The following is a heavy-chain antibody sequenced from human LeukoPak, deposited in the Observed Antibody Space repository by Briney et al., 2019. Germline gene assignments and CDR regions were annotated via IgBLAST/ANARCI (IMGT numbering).Heavy chain of an antibody. V-gene: IGHV3-21*01. Sequence: PGGSLRLSCAASGSTFSSYSMNWVRQAPGKGLEWVSSISSSSSYIYYADSVKGRFTISRDNAKNSLYLQMNSLGAEDTAVYYCXXXXXXXXXXXXXXXTPQQKAPFDYWGQGTLVTVSS. D-gene: IGHD1-1*01. CDR2: ISSSSSYI. J-gene: IGHJ4*02. CDR3: XXXXXXXXXXXXXXXTPQQKAPFDY. CDR1: GSTFSSYS.